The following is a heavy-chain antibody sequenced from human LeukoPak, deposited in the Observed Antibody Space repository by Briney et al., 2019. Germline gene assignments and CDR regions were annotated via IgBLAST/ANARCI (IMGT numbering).Heavy chain of an antibody. Sequence: SETLSLTCTVSGGSISSYYWSWIRQPPGKGLEWIGYIYYSGSTNYNPSLTSRATISVDTSKNQFSLKLSSVTAADTAVYYCARGGSPVGATNDYWGQGTLVTVSS. CDR2: IYYSGST. D-gene: IGHD1-26*01. V-gene: IGHV4-59*12. CDR1: GGSISSYY. CDR3: ARGGSPVGATNDY. J-gene: IGHJ4*02.